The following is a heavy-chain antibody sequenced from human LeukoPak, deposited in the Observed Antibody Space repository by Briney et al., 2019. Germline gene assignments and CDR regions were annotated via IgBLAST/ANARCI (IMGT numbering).Heavy chain of an antibody. V-gene: IGHV4-59*01. CDR1: GGSISSYY. D-gene: IGHD6-19*01. Sequence: SETLSLTCTVSGGSISSYYWSWIRQPPGKGLEWIGYIYYSGSTNYNPSLKSRVTISVDTSKSQFSLKLSSVTAADTAVYYCARWGGRGSGWYELNFDYWGQGTLVTVSS. CDR3: ARWGGRGSGWYELNFDY. J-gene: IGHJ4*02. CDR2: IYYSGST.